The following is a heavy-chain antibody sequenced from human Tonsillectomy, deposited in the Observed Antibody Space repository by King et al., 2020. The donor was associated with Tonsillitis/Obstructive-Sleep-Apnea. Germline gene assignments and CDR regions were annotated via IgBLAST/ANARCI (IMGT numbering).Heavy chain of an antibody. D-gene: IGHD3-3*01. V-gene: IGHV2-26*01. Sequence: TLQESGPVLVKPTETLTLTCTVSGFSLSNARMGVSWIRQPPGKALEWLAHIFSNDEKSYSTSPKSRLTISKDTSKSQVVLTMTNMDPVDTATYYCARISGYYDFWSGYYTDNWFDPWGQGTLVTVSS. CDR3: ARISGYYDFWSGYYTDNWFDP. CDR1: GFSLSNARMG. CDR2: IFSNDEK. J-gene: IGHJ5*02.